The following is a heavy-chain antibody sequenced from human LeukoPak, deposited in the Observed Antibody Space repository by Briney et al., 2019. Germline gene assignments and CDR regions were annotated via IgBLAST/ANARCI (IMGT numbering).Heavy chain of an antibody. D-gene: IGHD6-6*01. CDR2: IYTSGST. J-gene: IGHJ6*03. V-gene: IGHV4-4*07. CDR3: ARGVMDSSSSGYYYYYMDV. Sequence: SETLSLTCTVSGGSISSYYWSWIRQPAGKGLEWIGRIYTSGSTNYNPSLKSRVTMSVDTSKNQFSLKLSSVTAADTAVYYCARGVMDSSSSGYYYYYMDVWGKGTTVTVSS. CDR1: GGSISSYY.